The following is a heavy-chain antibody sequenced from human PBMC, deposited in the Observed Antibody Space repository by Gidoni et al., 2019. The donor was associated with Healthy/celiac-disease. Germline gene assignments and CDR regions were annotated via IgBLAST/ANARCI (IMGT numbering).Heavy chain of an antibody. J-gene: IGHJ4*02. D-gene: IGHD3-22*01. V-gene: IGHV4-31*03. CDR3: ASALDYYDSSGSHAGYYFDY. CDR1: GGSISSGGSY. Sequence: QVQLQESGPGLVKPSQTLSLTCTVSGGSISSGGSYWSWIRQHPGKGLEWIGYIYYSGSTYYNPSLKSRVTISVDTSKNQCSLKLSSVTAADTAVYYCASALDYYDSSGSHAGYYFDYWGQGTLVTVSS. CDR2: IYYSGST.